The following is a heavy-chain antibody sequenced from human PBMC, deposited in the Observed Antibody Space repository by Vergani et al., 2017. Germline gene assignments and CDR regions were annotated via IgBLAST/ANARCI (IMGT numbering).Heavy chain of an antibody. J-gene: IGHJ5*01. V-gene: IGHV3-33*01. CDR2: IWYDGSNK. CDR1: GFTFSSHG. CDR3: ARWGNEKRRDS. Sequence: QVQLVESEGGVVQPGRSLTLSCVASGFTFSSHGMHWVRQAPGKGLEWVAVIWYDGSNKYYGDSVKGRFTISRDNSKNTLYLQMNSVGVEDTAVYYSARWGNEKRRDSWGQGTLVTVSS. D-gene: IGHD1-1*01.